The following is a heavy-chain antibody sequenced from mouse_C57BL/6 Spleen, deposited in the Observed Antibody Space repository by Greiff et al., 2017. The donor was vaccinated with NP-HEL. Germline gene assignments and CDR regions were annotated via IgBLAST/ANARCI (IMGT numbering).Heavy chain of an antibody. V-gene: IGHV5-4*01. J-gene: IGHJ2*01. CDR1: GFTFSSYA. CDR3: ARDYYGSSLYYFDY. CDR2: ISDGGSYT. Sequence: EVKLVESGGGLVKPGGSLKLSCAASGFTFSSYAMSWVRQTPEKRLEWVATISDGGSYTSYPDNVKGRFTISRDNAKNNLYLQMSHLKSEDTAMYYCARDYYGSSLYYFDYWGQGTTLTVSS. D-gene: IGHD1-1*01.